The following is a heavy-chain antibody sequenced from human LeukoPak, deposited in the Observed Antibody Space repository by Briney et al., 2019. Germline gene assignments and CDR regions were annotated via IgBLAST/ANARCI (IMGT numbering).Heavy chain of an antibody. CDR2: MNPNTGNA. CDR3: AREPKTYSGGYYGY. J-gene: IGHJ4*02. CDR1: GYTFTNFD. Sequence: ASVTVSCKASGYTFTNFDINWVRQAPGQGLEWMGWMNPNTGNAGYAQKFQDRVTITWDASISTAYMDLSSLRSEGTAVYYCAREPKTYSGGYYGYWGQGTLVTVSS. V-gene: IGHV1-8*03. D-gene: IGHD1-26*01.